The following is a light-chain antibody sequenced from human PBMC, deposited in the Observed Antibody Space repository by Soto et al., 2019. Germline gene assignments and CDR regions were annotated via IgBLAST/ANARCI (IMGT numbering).Light chain of an antibody. CDR3: QSYDSSLSGSV. V-gene: IGLV1-40*01. Sequence: QSVLTQPPSVSGAPGQRVTISCTGSSSNIGAGYDVHWYQQLPGTAPKLLIYGNSSRPSGVPDRFSGSKSGTSASLAITGLQAEDEADYYCQSYDSSLSGSVFGGGTKFTVL. CDR2: GNS. CDR1: SSNIGAGYD. J-gene: IGLJ2*01.